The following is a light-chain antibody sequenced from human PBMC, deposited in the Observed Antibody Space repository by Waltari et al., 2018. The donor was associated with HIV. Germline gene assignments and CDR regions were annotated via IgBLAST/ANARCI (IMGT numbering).Light chain of an antibody. J-gene: IGLJ2*01. CDR3: STWDYSLSAPL. CDR2: GDS. V-gene: IGLV1-36*01. CDR1: INIVGTYA. Sequence: QSALTQEVSVSGTVGQKVTLSCTGNINIVGTYAVGWYQQISHGAPIIVMFGDSLPSGIPDRFSGSKSGTTASLTISGLQPEDDADYYCSTWDYSLSAPLFGGGTKLTVL.